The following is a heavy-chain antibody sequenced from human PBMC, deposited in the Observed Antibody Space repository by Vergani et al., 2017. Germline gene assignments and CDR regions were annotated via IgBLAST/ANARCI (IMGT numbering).Heavy chain of an antibody. Sequence: QVQLVESGGGLVKPGGSLRLSCAASGFSFSDHYMTWIRQALGKGLEWVSYISNSGNTIEYADSVKGRFSISRDNDKSSLFLQMDSLRAEDTAVYYCARDHRDYNNYPGTFDIWGQGSMVTVSS. CDR2: ISNSGNTI. V-gene: IGHV3-11*01. CDR3: ARDHRDYNNYPGTFDI. D-gene: IGHD5-24*01. CDR1: GFSFSDHY. J-gene: IGHJ3*02.